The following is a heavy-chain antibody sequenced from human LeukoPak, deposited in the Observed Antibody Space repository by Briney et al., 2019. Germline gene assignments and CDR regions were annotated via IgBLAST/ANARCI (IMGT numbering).Heavy chain of an antibody. D-gene: IGHD2-2*02. Sequence: SVKVSCEASGGTFSSYAISWVRQAPGQGLEWMGRIIPILGIANYAQKFQGRVTITADKSTSTAYMELSSLRSEDTAVYYCARGYCSSTSCYTLDYWGQGTLVTVSS. CDR1: GGTFSSYA. CDR3: ARGYCSSTSCYTLDY. J-gene: IGHJ4*02. V-gene: IGHV1-69*04. CDR2: IIPILGIA.